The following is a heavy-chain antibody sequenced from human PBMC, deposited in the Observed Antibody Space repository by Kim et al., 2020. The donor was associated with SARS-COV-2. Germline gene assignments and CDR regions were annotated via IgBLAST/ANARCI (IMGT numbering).Heavy chain of an antibody. CDR3: ARGNGGFDH. Sequence: GSTSIYAESVKGRFTVSRDNAKNIVYLKMTSIRAEDTAMYYCARGNGGFDHWGQGALVTVSS. J-gene: IGHJ4*02. V-gene: IGHV3-74*01. D-gene: IGHD4-17*01. CDR2: GSTS.